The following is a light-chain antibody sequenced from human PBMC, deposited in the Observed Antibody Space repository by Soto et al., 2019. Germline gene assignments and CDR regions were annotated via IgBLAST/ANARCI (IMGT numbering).Light chain of an antibody. J-gene: IGKJ4*01. Sequence: EKVMTQSPAALSVSPGERATLSCRASQSVNSNLAWYQRKPGQAPRLLLYGASTRATGIPARFSGSASGTEFTLTISSLQSEDSADYYCQQYNDWPLTFGGGTKVEIK. V-gene: IGKV3-15*01. CDR2: GAS. CDR3: QQYNDWPLT. CDR1: QSVNSN.